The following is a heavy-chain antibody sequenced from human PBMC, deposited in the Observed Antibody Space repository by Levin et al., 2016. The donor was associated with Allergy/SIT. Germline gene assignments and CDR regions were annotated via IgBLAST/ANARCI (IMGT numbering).Heavy chain of an antibody. CDR3: ARGPSSSSESPYYYYMDV. Sequence: GESLKISCAASGFTFSDHYMDWVRQAPGKGLEWVGRTRNKANSYTTEYAASVKGRFTISRDDSKNSLYLQMNSLKTEDTAVYYCARGPSSSSESPYYYYMDVWGKGTTVTVSS. V-gene: IGHV3-72*01. D-gene: IGHD6-6*01. CDR2: TRNKANSYTT. J-gene: IGHJ6*03. CDR1: GFTFSDHY.